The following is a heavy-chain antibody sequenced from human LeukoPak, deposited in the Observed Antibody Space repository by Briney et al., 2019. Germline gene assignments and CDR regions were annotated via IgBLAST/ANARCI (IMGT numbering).Heavy chain of an antibody. D-gene: IGHD3-9*01. CDR1: EYSFTSYW. V-gene: IGHV5-51*01. Sequence: GESLKISCKGSEYSFTSYWISWVRQMPGKGPEWMGIIHPGDSNTRYSLSFQGQVTISADKSISTAYLQWSSLKASDTAMYYCARQPPGRYAMDAWGQGTMVTVSS. CDR3: ARQPPGRYAMDA. CDR2: IHPGDSNT. J-gene: IGHJ6*02.